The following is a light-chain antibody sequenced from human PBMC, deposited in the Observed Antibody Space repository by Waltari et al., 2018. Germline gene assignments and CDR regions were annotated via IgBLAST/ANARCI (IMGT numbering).Light chain of an antibody. J-gene: IGKJ4*01. CDR1: QTITNY. Sequence: DIQVTQSPSSLSASVGDRVIITCRTSQTITNYLNWYQQKPWKAPQLLIYAASNLQSGVPSRFSGSGSGTDFTLTISSLQPDDFATYFCQQTYSVPLTFGGGTRVEIK. V-gene: IGKV1-39*01. CDR2: AAS. CDR3: QQTYSVPLT.